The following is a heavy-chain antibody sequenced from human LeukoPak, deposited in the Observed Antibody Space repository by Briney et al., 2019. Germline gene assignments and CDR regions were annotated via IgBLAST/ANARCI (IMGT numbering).Heavy chain of an antibody. CDR2: IYTSGST. Sequence: SETLSLTCTVSGGSISSYYWSWIRQPAGKGLEWIGRIYTSGSTNYNPSLKSRVTMSVDTSKNQFSLKLSSVTAADTAVYYCARGRPYGSGSYYRMLLAFDIWGQGTMVTVSS. CDR1: GGSISSYY. J-gene: IGHJ3*02. V-gene: IGHV4-4*07. CDR3: ARGRPYGSGSYYRMLLAFDI. D-gene: IGHD3-10*01.